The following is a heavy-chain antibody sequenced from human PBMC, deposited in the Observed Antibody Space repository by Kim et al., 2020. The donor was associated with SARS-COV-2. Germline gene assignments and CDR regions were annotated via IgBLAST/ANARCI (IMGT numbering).Heavy chain of an antibody. CDR1: GFTFSSYG. CDR3: AKDGARVQGAYYYYYYMDV. Sequence: GGSLRLSCAASGFTFSSYGMHWVRQAPGKGLEWVAVISYDGSNKYYAVSVKGRFTISRDNSKNTLYLQMNSLRAEDTAVYYCAKDGARVQGAYYYYYYMDVWGKGTTVTVSS. CDR2: ISYDGSNK. D-gene: IGHD3-10*01. J-gene: IGHJ6*03. V-gene: IGHV3-30*18.